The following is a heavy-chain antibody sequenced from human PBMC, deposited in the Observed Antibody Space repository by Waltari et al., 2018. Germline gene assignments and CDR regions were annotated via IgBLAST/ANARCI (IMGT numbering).Heavy chain of an antibody. CDR3: ARSPKAGYSSGWYDY. CDR1: GGSISSYY. CDR2: IYYSGGT. V-gene: IGHV4-59*01. D-gene: IGHD6-19*01. J-gene: IGHJ4*02. Sequence: QVQLQESGPGLVKPSETLSLTCTVSGGSISSYYWSWIRQPPGKGLEWIGYIYYSGGTNYNPSLKSRVTISVDTSKNQFSLKLSSVTAADTAVYYCARSPKAGYSSGWYDYWGQGTLVTVSS.